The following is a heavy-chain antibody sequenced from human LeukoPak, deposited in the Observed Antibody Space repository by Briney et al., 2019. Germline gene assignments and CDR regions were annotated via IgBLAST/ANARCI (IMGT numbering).Heavy chain of an antibody. CDR2: ISSWSNYI. Sequence: GGSLRLSCAASGFPFSSYGMNWVRQAPGKGLEWVSFISSWSNYIYYADSLKGRFTISRNNAKNSLYLQMNSLRAEDTAVYYCARQMDTNRYYDVRTKGAFDIWGQGTTVTVSS. CDR1: GFPFSSYG. D-gene: IGHD3-10*02. CDR3: ARQMDTNRYYDVRTKGAFDI. J-gene: IGHJ3*02. V-gene: IGHV3-21*01.